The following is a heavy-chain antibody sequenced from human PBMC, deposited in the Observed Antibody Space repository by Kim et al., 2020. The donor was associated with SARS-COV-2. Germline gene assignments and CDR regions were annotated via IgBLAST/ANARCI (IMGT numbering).Heavy chain of an antibody. J-gene: IGHJ4*02. Sequence: PTYAQGFTGRFAFSLDTSVSTAYLQISSLKAEDTAVYYCASAGRSGSLDYWGQGTLVTVSS. CDR3: ASAGRSGSLDY. D-gene: IGHD1-26*01. V-gene: IGHV7-4-1*02. CDR2: P.